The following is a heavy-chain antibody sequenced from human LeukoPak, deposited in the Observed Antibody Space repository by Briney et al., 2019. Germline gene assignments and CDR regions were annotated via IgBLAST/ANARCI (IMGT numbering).Heavy chain of an antibody. J-gene: IGHJ6*04. CDR2: TRNKAKGYTT. Sequence: GGSLRLSCAASGFTFSDHYMDWVRQAPGKGLEWVGRTRNKAKGYTTEYATSVKGRFTVSRDDSENSLYLQMNSLRAEDTAVYYCARGRTGRGSGSHNPRGYYYGMDVWGKGTTVTVSS. CDR3: ARGRTGRGSGSHNPRGYYYGMDV. D-gene: IGHD3-10*01. V-gene: IGHV3-72*01. CDR1: GFTFSDHY.